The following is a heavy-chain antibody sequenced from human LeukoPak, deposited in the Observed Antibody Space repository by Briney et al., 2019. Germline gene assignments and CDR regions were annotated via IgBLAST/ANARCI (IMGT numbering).Heavy chain of an antibody. V-gene: IGHV1-69*05. CDR1: GGTFSSYA. D-gene: IGHD3-22*01. Sequence: SVKVSCKASGGTFSSYAISWVRQAPGQGLEWMGRIIPIFGTANYAQKFQGRVTITTDESTSTAYMELSSLRSEDTAVYYCARGYYYNSSGYYTPVYYFDYWGQGTLVTVSS. CDR3: ARGYYYNSSGYYTPVYYFDY. CDR2: IIPIFGTA. J-gene: IGHJ4*02.